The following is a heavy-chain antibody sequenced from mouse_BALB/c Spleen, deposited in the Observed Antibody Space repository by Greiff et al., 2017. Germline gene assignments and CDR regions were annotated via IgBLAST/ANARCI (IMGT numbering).Heavy chain of an antibody. V-gene: IGHV1S137*01. CDR2: ISTYYGDA. CDR3: ARSGAYGNYDY. J-gene: IGHJ2*01. Sequence: GQLQQSGAELVRPGVSVKISCKGSGYTFTDYAMHWVKQSHAKSLEWIGVISTYYGDASYNQKFKGKATMTVDKSSSTAYMELARLTSEDSAIYYCARSGAYGNYDYWGQGTTLTVSS. D-gene: IGHD2-1*01. CDR1: GYTFTDYA.